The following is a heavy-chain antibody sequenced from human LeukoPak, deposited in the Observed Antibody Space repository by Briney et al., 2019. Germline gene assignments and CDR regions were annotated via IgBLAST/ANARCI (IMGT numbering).Heavy chain of an antibody. D-gene: IGHD2-15*01. Sequence: GSLRLSCAASGFTFSNYAMSWVRQAPGKGLEWVSAIGVNTYYTDSVKGRFTISRDNSKNTLYLQMNSLRAEDTAVYYCARDRRYCSGGSCYVLDYWGQGTLVTVSS. V-gene: IGHV3-23*01. CDR3: ARDRRYCSGGSCYVLDY. CDR1: GFTFSNYA. CDR2: IGVNT. J-gene: IGHJ4*02.